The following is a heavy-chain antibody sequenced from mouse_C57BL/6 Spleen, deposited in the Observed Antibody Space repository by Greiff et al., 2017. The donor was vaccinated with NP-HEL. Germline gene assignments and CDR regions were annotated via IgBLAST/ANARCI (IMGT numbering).Heavy chain of an antibody. CDR3: ARGGVNWDPDWYFDV. CDR2: ISYSGST. V-gene: IGHV3-1*01. Sequence: DVQLQESGPGMVKPSQSLSLTCTVTGYSITSGYDWHWIRHFPGNKLEWMGYISYSGSTNYNPSLKSRISITHDTSKNHFFLKLNSVTTEDTATYYCARGGVNWDPDWYFDVWGTGTTVTVSS. CDR1: GYSITSGYD. D-gene: IGHD4-1*01. J-gene: IGHJ1*03.